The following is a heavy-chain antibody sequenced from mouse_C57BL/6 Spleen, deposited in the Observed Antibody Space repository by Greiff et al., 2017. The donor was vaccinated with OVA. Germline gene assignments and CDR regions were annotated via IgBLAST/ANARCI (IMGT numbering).Heavy chain of an antibody. CDR2: ISDGGSYT. CDR1: GFTFSSYA. J-gene: IGHJ3*01. Sequence: EVMLVESGGGLVKPGGSLKLSCAASGFTFSSYAMSWVRQTPEKRLEWVATISDGGSYTYYPDNVKGRFTISRDNAKNNLYLQMSHLKSEDTAMYYCARDRELGEGFAYWGQGTLVTVSA. CDR3: ARDRELGEGFAY. D-gene: IGHD4-1*01. V-gene: IGHV5-4*01.